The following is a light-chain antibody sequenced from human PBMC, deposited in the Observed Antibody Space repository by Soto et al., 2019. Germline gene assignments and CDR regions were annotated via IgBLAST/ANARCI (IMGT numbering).Light chain of an antibody. CDR3: QLYGSPTWT. J-gene: IGKJ1*01. V-gene: IGKV3-20*01. CDR1: QSVSSCY. CDR2: GAS. Sequence: EIVLTQSPGILSLSPGERATLSCRASQSVSSCYLAWYQQKPGQAPRLLMYGASTRATGIPDRFSGSGSGTDFTLTSSRLEPDDFTVYYCQLYGSPTWTFGQGTKVEIK.